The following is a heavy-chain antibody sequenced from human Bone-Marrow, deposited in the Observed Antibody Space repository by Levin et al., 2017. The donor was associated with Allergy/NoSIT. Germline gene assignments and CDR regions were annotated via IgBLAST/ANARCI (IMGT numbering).Heavy chain of an antibody. V-gene: IGHV1-2*02. CDR3: ARISSAAFDM. CDR1: GYTFTDYF. J-gene: IGHJ3*02. CDR2: INPNSGDT. Sequence: ASVKVSCKASGYTFTDYFIHWVRPAPGQGLEWMGWINPNSGDTDSSQNFQGTVTMTRDTSISTAYMEVTSLTSNDTALYYCARISSAAFDMWGQGTVVTVSS. D-gene: IGHD6-19*01.